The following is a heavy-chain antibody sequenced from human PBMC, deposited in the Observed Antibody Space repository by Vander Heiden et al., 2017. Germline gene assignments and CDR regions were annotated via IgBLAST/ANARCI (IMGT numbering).Heavy chain of an antibody. CDR3: ARRTGSSNNWFDP. Sequence: EVQLVQSGAEVKKPGESLKISCKGAGNSSSSHWIAWVRQMPGKGLEWMGIIFPGDSDTRYSPSFQGQVAISADKSISTAYLRWSSLKASDTAIYYCARRTGSSNNWFDPWGQGTLVTVSP. D-gene: IGHD1-26*01. V-gene: IGHV5-51*01. CDR1: GNSSSSHW. J-gene: IGHJ5*02. CDR2: IFPGDSDT.